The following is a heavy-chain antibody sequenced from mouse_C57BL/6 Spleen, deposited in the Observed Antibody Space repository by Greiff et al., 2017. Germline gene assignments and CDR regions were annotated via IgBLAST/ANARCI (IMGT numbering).Heavy chain of an antibody. CDR1: GFTFSSYG. CDR3: AKLRSSFDY. Sequence: VQLKQSGGDLVKPGGSLKLSCAASGFTFSSYGMSWVRQTPDKRLEWVATISSGGSYTYYPDSVKGRFTISRDNAKNTLYLQMSSLKSEDTAMYYCAKLRSSFDYWGQGTTLTVSS. V-gene: IGHV5-6*01. D-gene: IGHD1-1*01. J-gene: IGHJ2*01. CDR2: ISSGGSYT.